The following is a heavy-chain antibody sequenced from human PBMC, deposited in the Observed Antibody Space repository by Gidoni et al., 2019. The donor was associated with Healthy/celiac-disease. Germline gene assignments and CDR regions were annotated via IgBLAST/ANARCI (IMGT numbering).Heavy chain of an antibody. CDR1: GFTFSNAW. Sequence: EVQLVESGGGLVKPGGSLRLSCAASGFTFSNAWMNWVRQAPGKGLEWVGRIKSKTDGGTTDYAAPVKGRFTISRDDSKNTLYLQMNSLKTEDTAVYYCTTWGVWYNWNYTPYYFDYWGQGTLVTVSS. J-gene: IGHJ4*02. CDR3: TTWGVWYNWNYTPYYFDY. V-gene: IGHV3-15*07. CDR2: IKSKTDGGTT. D-gene: IGHD1-7*01.